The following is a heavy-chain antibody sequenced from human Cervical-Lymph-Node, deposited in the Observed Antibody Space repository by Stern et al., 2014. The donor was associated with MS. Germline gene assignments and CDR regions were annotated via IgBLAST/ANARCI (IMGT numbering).Heavy chain of an antibody. V-gene: IGHV1-3*01. CDR2: INAGNGNT. CDR1: GYTFTSYA. J-gene: IGHJ4*02. D-gene: IGHD4-23*01. Sequence: QVQLVESGAEVKKPGASVKVSCKASGYTFTSYAMHWVRQAPGQRLEWMGWINAGNGNTKYSQKFQGRVTITRVTSASSAYMELSSLRSEDTAVYYCATSATVVQLDYWGQGTLVTVSS. CDR3: ATSATVVQLDY.